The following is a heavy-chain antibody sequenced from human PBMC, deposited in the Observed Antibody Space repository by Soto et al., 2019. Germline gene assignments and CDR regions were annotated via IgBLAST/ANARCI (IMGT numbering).Heavy chain of an antibody. Sequence: TGGSLRLSCGVSGFTVTSNYMSLVRQAPGKGLEWVSILYSGGTTHYADSVKGRFTVSRDNSKNTLFIQMNSLRAEDTAVYYCARVWGIENAFDIWGQGTMVTVS. CDR1: GFTVTSNY. J-gene: IGHJ3*02. CDR2: LYSGGTT. V-gene: IGHV3-53*01. D-gene: IGHD7-27*01. CDR3: ARVWGIENAFDI.